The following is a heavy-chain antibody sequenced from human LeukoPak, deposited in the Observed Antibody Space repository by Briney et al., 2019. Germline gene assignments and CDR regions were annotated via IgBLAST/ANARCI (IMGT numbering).Heavy chain of an antibody. Sequence: GGSLRLSCAASGFTFSSYWMHWVRRAPGRGLVWVSRINSDGSSTSHADSVKGRFTISRDNAKNTLYLQMNSLRAEDTAVYYCARALNRGYSYGYGYWGQGTLVTVSS. CDR1: GFTFSSYW. CDR3: ARALNRGYSYGYGY. J-gene: IGHJ4*02. CDR2: INSDGSST. D-gene: IGHD5-18*01. V-gene: IGHV3-74*01.